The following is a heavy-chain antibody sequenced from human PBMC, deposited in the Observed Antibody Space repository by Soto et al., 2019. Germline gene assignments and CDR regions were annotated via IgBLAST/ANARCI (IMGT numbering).Heavy chain of an antibody. CDR2: ISAYNGNT. V-gene: IGHV1-18*01. J-gene: IGHJ4*02. CDR3: ASGWFGEFVYQFDY. CDR1: GCTFTSYG. Sequence: QVQLVQSGAEVKKPGASVKVSCKPSGCTFTSYGITWVRQAPGQGLEWMGWISAYNGNTNYAQKFQGRVTMTTDTSTSTAYMELRSLGSDDPAVYYCASGWFGEFVYQFDYWGQGTLVTVSS. D-gene: IGHD3-10*01.